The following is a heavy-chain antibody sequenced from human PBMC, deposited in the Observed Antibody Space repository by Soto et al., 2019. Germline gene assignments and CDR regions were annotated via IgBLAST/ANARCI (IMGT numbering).Heavy chain of an antibody. J-gene: IGHJ4*02. V-gene: IGHV3-21*01. Sequence: EVQLVESGGGLVKPGGSLRLSCAASGFTFNSYIVNWVRQAPGKGLEWVSSISGSSSSIYYADSVKGRFTISRDNSKNSLYLQMNSLRAEDTAVYYCARDAPRVEFLLGWSYYFDYWGQGTLVTVSS. CDR3: ARDAPRVEFLLGWSYYFDY. CDR1: GFTFNSYI. D-gene: IGHD3-16*02. CDR2: ISGSSSSI.